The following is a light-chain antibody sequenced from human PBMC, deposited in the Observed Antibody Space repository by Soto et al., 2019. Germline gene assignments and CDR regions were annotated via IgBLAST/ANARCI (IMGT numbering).Light chain of an antibody. J-gene: IGLJ1*01. CDR1: STDCGCFNY. CDR3: CSCAGGYTPYV. CDR2: DVS. V-gene: IGLV2-11*01. Sequence: QSVLTQPPSVAGSPGQSVTISCTGTSTDCGCFNYVFCHQPHPGNAPKLMIYDVSKPPSGVPDCLSGSKSGNTASLTISGLQAEDEADYYCCSCAGGYTPYVFGTGTKVTVL.